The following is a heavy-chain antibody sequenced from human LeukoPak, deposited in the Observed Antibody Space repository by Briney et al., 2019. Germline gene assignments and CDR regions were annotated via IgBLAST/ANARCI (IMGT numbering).Heavy chain of an antibody. D-gene: IGHD6-19*01. J-gene: IGHJ4*02. CDR1: GYTFTSYA. CDR2: SNAGNGNT. Sequence: GASVKVSCKASGYTFTSYAMHWVRQAPGQRLEWMGWSNAGNGNTKYSQEFQGRVTITRDTSASTAYMELSSLRSEDMAVYYCARGTTTYSSGWSFGGGLFDYWGQGTLVTVSS. CDR3: ARGTTTYSSGWSFGGGLFDY. V-gene: IGHV1-3*02.